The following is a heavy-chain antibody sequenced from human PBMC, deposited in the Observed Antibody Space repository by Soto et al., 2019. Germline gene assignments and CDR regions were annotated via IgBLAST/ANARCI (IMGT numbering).Heavy chain of an antibody. CDR3: AKFPWVTIQLWQDVVDY. Sequence: GGSLRLSCAASGFTFSSYGMHWVRQAPGKGLEWVAVISYDGSNKYYADSVKGRFTISRDNSKNTLYLQMNSLRAEDTAVYYCAKFPWVTIQLWQDVVDYWGQGTLVTVSS. D-gene: IGHD5-18*01. CDR1: GFTFSSYG. V-gene: IGHV3-30*18. J-gene: IGHJ4*02. CDR2: ISYDGSNK.